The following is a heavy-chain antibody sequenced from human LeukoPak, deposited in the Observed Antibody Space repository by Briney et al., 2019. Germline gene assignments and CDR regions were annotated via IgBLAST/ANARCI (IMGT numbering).Heavy chain of an antibody. CDR3: ARNGYNYPFDY. V-gene: IGHV3-30*04. Sequence: GRSLRLSCAASGFTFSSYAMHWVRQAPGKGLEWVAVISYDGSNKYYADSVKDRFTISRDNSKNTLYMQMNSLRAEDTAGYYCARNGYNYPFDYWGQGTLVTVSS. CDR1: GFTFSSYA. CDR2: ISYDGSNK. J-gene: IGHJ4*02. D-gene: IGHD5-24*01.